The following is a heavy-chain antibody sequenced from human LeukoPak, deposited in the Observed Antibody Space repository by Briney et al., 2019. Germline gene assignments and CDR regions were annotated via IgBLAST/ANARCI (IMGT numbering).Heavy chain of an antibody. J-gene: IGHJ6*04. CDR2: ISWDGGST. CDR1: GFTFDDYT. V-gene: IGHV3-43*01. Sequence: QPGGSLRLSCAASGFTFDDYTMHWVRQAPGKGLEWVSLISWDGGSTYYADSVKGRFTISRDNSKNSLYLQMNSLRTEDTALYYCAKGLIAVAGELMDVWGKGTTATISS. CDR3: AKGLIAVAGELMDV. D-gene: IGHD6-19*01.